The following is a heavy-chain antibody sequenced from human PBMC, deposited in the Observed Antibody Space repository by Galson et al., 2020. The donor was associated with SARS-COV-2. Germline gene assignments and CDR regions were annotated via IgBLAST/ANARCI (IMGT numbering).Heavy chain of an antibody. CDR1: GFTFSSYG. D-gene: IGHD6-19*01. CDR2: IWYDGSNK. CDR3: AREGQWPENWCDP. J-gene: IGHJ5*02. V-gene: IGHV3-33*01. Sequence: GESLKISCAASGFTFSSYGMHWVRQAPGKGLEWVAVIWYDGSNKYYADSVKGRFTISRDNSKNTLYLQMNSLRAEDTAVYYCAREGQWPENWCDPGGQGTLVTGSS.